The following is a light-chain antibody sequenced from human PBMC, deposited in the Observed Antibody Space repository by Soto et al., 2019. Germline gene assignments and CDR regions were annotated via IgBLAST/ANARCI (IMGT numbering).Light chain of an antibody. Sequence: EIVMTQSPATLSVSPGERATLSCRASQSVSSNLAWYQQNPGQAPRLLIYGASTRATGIPARFSGSGSGTEFTLTISSLQSEDFAVYYCQQYNNWPPKITFGQGTRLEI. CDR3: QQYNNWPPKIT. V-gene: IGKV3-15*01. CDR2: GAS. CDR1: QSVSSN. J-gene: IGKJ5*01.